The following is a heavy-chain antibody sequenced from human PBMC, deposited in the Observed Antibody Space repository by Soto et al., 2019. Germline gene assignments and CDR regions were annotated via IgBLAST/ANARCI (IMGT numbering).Heavy chain of an antibody. CDR3: ARMRGSSSWYRNYYYYYGMDV. V-gene: IGHV5-10-1*01. D-gene: IGHD6-13*01. Sequence: PGESLKISCKGSGYSFTSYWISWVRQMPGKGLEWMGRIDPSDSYTNYSPSFQGHVTISADKSISTAYLQWSSLKASDTAMYYCARMRGSSSWYRNYYYYYGMDVWGQGTTVTVSS. CDR1: GYSFTSYW. J-gene: IGHJ6*02. CDR2: IDPSDSYT.